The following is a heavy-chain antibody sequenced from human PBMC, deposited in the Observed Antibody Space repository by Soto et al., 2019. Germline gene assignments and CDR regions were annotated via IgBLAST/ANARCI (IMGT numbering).Heavy chain of an antibody. CDR3: ARGLPWSWFDP. Sequence: SETLSLTCAVSGGSISSSNWWSWVRQPPGKGLEWIGEIYHSGSTNYNPSLKSRVIISVDKSKNQFSLKLSSVTAADTAVYYCARGLPWSWFDPWGQGTLVTSPQ. CDR2: IYHSGST. CDR1: GGSISSSNW. D-gene: IGHD1-1*01. J-gene: IGHJ5*02. V-gene: IGHV4-4*02.